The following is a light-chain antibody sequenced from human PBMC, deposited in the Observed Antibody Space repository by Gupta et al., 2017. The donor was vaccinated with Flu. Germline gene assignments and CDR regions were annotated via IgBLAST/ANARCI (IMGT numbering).Light chain of an antibody. CDR1: QSLLHRSGYHY. CDR3: RQALQNPGT. Sequence: DIVMTQSPLSLPVTPGEPASISCRSSQSLLHRSGYHYLDWYLQKPGQSPQLLFYLGSTRASGVPDRFSDSGSGTDFTLKISRVEAEDVGIYYCRQALQNPGTFGGGTKVEIK. V-gene: IGKV2-28*01. CDR2: LGS. J-gene: IGKJ4*01.